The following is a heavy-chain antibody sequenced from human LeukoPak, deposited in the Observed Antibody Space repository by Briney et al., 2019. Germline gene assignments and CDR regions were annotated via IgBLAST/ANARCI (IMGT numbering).Heavy chain of an antibody. CDR3: ARGRVGAPDVFDI. CDR1: GVTVSSNY. CDR2: LYGGGTT. Sequence: GGSLRLSCAVFGVTVSSNYLSWVRQAPGKGLEWVSDLYGGGTTYYADSVKGRFTISRDNSKNPLFLQMNSLRAEDTAVYYCARGRVGAPDVFDIWGQGTMVTVSS. V-gene: IGHV3-53*01. J-gene: IGHJ3*02. D-gene: IGHD1-26*01.